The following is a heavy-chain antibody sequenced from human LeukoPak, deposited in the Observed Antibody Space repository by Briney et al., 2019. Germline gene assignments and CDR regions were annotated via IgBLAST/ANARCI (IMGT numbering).Heavy chain of an antibody. CDR1: GGSISSSGYY. D-gene: IGHD2-15*01. Sequence: PSQTLSLTCTASGGSISSSGYYWSWIRQHPGKGLEWIGYIFYSGSTNYNPSLKSRLSISVDTDENQFSLRLRSVTAADTAVYYCARGVGYCSGGTCYSYYYGMDVWGQGTTVTVSS. CDR2: IFYSGST. CDR3: ARGVGYCSGGTCYSYYYGMDV. V-gene: IGHV4-31*03. J-gene: IGHJ6*02.